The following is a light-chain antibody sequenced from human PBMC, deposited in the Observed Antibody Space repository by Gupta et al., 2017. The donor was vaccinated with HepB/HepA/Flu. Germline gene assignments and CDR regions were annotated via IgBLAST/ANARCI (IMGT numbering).Light chain of an antibody. V-gene: IGKV2-28*01. Sequence: DIVMTQSPLSLPVTPGEPASISCRSSQSLLHSNGYNYLDWYLQKPGQSPQLLIYLGSNRASGVPDRFSGSGSGTDFTLKISRVEAEDVGVYYCMQALSTPLLTFGGGTKVEIK. CDR1: QSLLHSNGYNY. J-gene: IGKJ4*01. CDR3: MQALSTPLLT. CDR2: LGS.